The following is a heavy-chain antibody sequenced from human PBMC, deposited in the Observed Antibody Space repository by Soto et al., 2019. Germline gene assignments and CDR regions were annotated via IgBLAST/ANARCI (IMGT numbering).Heavy chain of an antibody. CDR3: AKVPIEDGSGPGYFDY. D-gene: IGHD3-10*01. V-gene: IGHV3-23*01. J-gene: IGHJ4*02. CDR1: GFTFSSYA. CDR2: ISGSGGST. Sequence: GGSLRLSCAASGFTFSSYAMSWVRQAPGKGLEWVSAISGSGGSTYYADSVKGRFTISRDNSKNTLYLQMNSLRAEDTAVYYCAKVPIEDGSGPGYFDYWGQGTLVTVSS.